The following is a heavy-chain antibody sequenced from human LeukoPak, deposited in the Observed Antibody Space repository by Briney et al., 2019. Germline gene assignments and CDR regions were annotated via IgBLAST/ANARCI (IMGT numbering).Heavy chain of an antibody. D-gene: IGHD3-22*01. CDR1: GYTFSSYA. V-gene: IGHV1-69*01. CDR2: IIPIFDTG. CDR3: ARTYYYDSSGYYFDY. J-gene: IGHJ4*02. Sequence: SVKVSCKASGYTFSSYAISWVRQASGQGLEWMGGIIPIFDTGNYAQKFQGRLTITADESTSTAYMELSSLRSEDTAVYYCARTYYYDSSGYYFDYWGQGTLVTVSS.